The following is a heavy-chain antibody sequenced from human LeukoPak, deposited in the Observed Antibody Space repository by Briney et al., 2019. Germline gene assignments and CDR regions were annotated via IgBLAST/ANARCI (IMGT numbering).Heavy chain of an antibody. Sequence: SETLSLTCTVSGYSISSGYYWGWTRQPPGKGLEWIGSIYHSGSTYYNPSLKSRVTISVDTSKNQFSLKLSSVTAADTAVYYCAREGSLRYYGSGYWFDPWGQGTLVTVSS. V-gene: IGHV4-38-2*02. J-gene: IGHJ5*02. CDR3: AREGSLRYYGSGYWFDP. CDR1: GYSISSGYY. D-gene: IGHD3-10*01. CDR2: IYHSGST.